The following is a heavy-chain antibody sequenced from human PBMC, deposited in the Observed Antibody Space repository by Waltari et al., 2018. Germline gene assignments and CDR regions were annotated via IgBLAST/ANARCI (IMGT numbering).Heavy chain of an antibody. V-gene: IGHV1-69*05. CDR2: IIPIFGTA. D-gene: IGHD3-22*01. CDR1: GGTFSSYA. CDR3: ARSNEYYYDSSGYYYGYFQH. J-gene: IGHJ1*01. Sequence: QVQLVQSGAEVKKPGSSVKVSCKASGGTFSSYAIRWVRQAPGQGLEWMGGIIPIFGTANYAQKFQGRVTITTDESTSTAYMELSSLRSEDTAVYYCARSNEYYYDSSGYYYGYFQHWGQGTLVTVSS.